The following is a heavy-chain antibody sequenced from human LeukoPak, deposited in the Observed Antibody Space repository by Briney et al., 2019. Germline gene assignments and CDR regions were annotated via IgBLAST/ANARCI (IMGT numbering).Heavy chain of an antibody. Sequence: SETLSLTCTVSGGSISGYYWSWIRQPAGRGLEWIGRIYTTGSTNYNPSLKSRVTMSVDTFNNQFSLKLSSVTAADTAVYYCVRDRKRGSISWYGNYWGRGTLVTVSS. CDR2: IYTTGST. CDR1: GGSISGYY. V-gene: IGHV4-4*07. D-gene: IGHD6-13*01. CDR3: VRDRKRGSISWYGNY. J-gene: IGHJ4*02.